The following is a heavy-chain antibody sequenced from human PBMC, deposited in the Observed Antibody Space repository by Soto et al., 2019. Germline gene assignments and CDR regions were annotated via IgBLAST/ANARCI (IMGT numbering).Heavy chain of an antibody. V-gene: IGHV3-23*01. CDR2: ISGSGGST. J-gene: IGHJ4*02. D-gene: IGHD3-22*01. Sequence: GGSLRLSCAASGFTFSSYAMSWVRQAPGKGLEWVSAISGSGGSTYYADSVKGRFTISRDNSKNTLYLQMNSLRAEDTAVYYCAKDYDSSGYWLFGYWGQGTLVTSPQ. CDR1: GFTFSSYA. CDR3: AKDYDSSGYWLFGY.